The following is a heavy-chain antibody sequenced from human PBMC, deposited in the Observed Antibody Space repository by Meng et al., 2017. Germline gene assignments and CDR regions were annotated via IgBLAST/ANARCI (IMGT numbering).Heavy chain of an antibody. V-gene: IGHV7-4-1*02. CDR2: SNTNTGNP. D-gene: IGHD3-10*01. J-gene: IGHJ4*02. Sequence: QVLLVQSRSNWKKPGASVNVFCKASGFTFTSYAMNWLRQAPGQGPEWLRWSNTNTGNPTYAQDITGLFGFSLDTSVSSEYLQFSSLKAEDTAVYYCARDAGITMVQGVIIGYWGQGTLVTVSS. CDR1: GFTFTSYA. CDR3: ARDAGITMVQGVIIGY.